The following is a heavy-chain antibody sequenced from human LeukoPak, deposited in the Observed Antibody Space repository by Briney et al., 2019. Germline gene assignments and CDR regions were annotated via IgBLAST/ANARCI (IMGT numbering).Heavy chain of an antibody. V-gene: IGHV3-53*01. CDR3: ARGSSNYDFWSGYYPAPFYSYYYGMDV. D-gene: IGHD3-3*01. J-gene: IGHJ6*02. CDR2: IYSGGST. CDR1: GFTVSSNY. Sequence: GGSLRLSCAASGFTVSSNYMSWVRQAPGKGLEWVSVIYSGGSTYYADSVKGRFTVSRDNSKNTLSLQMNSLRAEDTAVYYCARGSSNYDFWSGYYPAPFYSYYYGMDVWGQGTTVTVSS.